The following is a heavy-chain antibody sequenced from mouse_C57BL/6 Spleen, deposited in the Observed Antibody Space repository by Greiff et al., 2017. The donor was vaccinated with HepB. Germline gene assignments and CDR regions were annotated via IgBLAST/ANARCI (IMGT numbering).Heavy chain of an antibody. CDR2: IYPRSGNT. CDR1: GYTFTSYG. D-gene: IGHD4-1*01. CDR3: ARGRGTGTLDAMDY. Sequence: VKLQQSGAELARPGASVKLSCKASGYTFTSYGISWVKQRTGQGLEWIGEIYPRSGNTYYNEKFKGKATLTADKSSSTAYMELRSLTSEDSAVYFCARGRGTGTLDAMDYWGQGTSVTVSS. V-gene: IGHV1-81*01. J-gene: IGHJ4*01.